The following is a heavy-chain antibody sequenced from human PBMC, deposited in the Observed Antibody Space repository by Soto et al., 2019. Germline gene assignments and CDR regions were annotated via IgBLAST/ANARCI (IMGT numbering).Heavy chain of an antibody. CDR1: GYTFTSYY. CDR3: ARDGYCSGGSCYGVDY. Sequence: GASVKVSCKASGYTFTSYYMHWVRQAPGQGLEWMGIINPSGGSTSYAQKFQGRVTMTRDTSTSTVYMELSSLRSEDTAVYYCARDGYCSGGSCYGVDYWGQGTLVTVSS. CDR2: INPSGGST. V-gene: IGHV1-46*03. D-gene: IGHD2-15*01. J-gene: IGHJ4*02.